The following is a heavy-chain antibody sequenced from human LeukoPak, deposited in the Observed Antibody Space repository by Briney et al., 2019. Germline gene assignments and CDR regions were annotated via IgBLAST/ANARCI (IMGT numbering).Heavy chain of an antibody. CDR1: GGSFSGYY. Sequence: SETLSLTCAVYGGSFSGYYWSWIRQPPGKGLEWIGEINHSGSTNYNPSLKSRVTISVDTSKNQFSLKLSSVTAADTAVYYCAGGGPYGDGTLSFDYWGQGTLVTVSS. J-gene: IGHJ4*02. V-gene: IGHV4-34*01. CDR2: INHSGST. D-gene: IGHD4-17*01. CDR3: AGGGPYGDGTLSFDY.